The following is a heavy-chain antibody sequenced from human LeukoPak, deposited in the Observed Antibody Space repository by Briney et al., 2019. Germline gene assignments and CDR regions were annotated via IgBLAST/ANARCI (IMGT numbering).Heavy chain of an antibody. CDR3: ARDQNWSFDS. CDR2: IWSDYKI. J-gene: IGHJ4*02. Sequence: GGSLRLSCAVSGFSFSSYSMNWVRQAPGKGLEWISYIWSDYKISSADSAKGRFTISRDNGKSSLYLQMNRLRVEDTGVYYCARDQNWSFDSWGQGTLVTVSS. D-gene: IGHD1-1*01. V-gene: IGHV3-48*01. CDR1: GFSFSSYS.